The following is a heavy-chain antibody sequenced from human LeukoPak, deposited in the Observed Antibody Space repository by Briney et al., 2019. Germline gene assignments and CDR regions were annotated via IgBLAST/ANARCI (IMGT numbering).Heavy chain of an antibody. CDR3: AKDIGPLTYDYDTSAYSGAFEY. CDR2: ISWNSGSI. D-gene: IGHD3-22*01. Sequence: HPGRSLRLSCAASGFPFDNYAMHWVRQAPGKGLEWVSSISWNSGSIGYVDSVKGRFTISRDNAKNSLYLQMNSLRAEDTALYYCAKDIGPLTYDYDTSAYSGAFEYWGQGTLVTVSS. CDR1: GFPFDNYA. V-gene: IGHV3-9*01. J-gene: IGHJ4*02.